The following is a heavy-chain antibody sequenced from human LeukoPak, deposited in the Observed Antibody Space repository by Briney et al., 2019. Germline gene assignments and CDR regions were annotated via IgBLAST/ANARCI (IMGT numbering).Heavy chain of an antibody. CDR3: ARGGYCTGGSCYSNWFDP. CDR2: IYHGGTT. V-gene: IGHV4-4*02. CDR1: GGSISSSNL. Sequence: SETLSLTCNVSGGSISSSNLWSWVRQPPGKGLEWSGEIYHGGTTNYTPYLKSRVTISVDKSTNQFSMRLSSVTAADTAVYYCARGGYCTGGSCYSNWFDPWGQGAMVTVSS. J-gene: IGHJ5*02. D-gene: IGHD2-15*01.